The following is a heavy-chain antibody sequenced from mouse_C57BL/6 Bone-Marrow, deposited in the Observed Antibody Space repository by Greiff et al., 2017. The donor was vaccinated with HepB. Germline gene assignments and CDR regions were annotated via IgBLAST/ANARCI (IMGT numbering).Heavy chain of an antibody. J-gene: IGHJ1*03. D-gene: IGHD1-1*01. Sequence: EVQLQESGPGLVKPSQSLSLTCSVTGYSITSGYYWNWIRQFPGNKLEWMGYISYDGSNNYNPSLKNRISITRDTSKNQFFLKLNSVTTEDTATYYCARSFITTVVATGYFDVWGTGTTVTVSS. CDR1: GYSITSGYY. CDR3: ARSFITTVVATGYFDV. CDR2: ISYDGSN. V-gene: IGHV3-6*01.